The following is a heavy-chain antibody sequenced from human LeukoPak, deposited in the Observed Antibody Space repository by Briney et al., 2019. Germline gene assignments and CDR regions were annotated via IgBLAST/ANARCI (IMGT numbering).Heavy chain of an antibody. V-gene: IGHV3-66*01. CDR2: IYRDGHT. Sequence: PGGSRRLSCAAAGFTFSDHFMDWVRQAPGKGLEWISVIYRDGHTYYAESVRGRFTISRDNSKNTLHLQMNSLRAEDTAVYYCARVRSGNYFDYWGQGTLVTVSS. J-gene: IGHJ4*02. CDR1: GFTFSDHF. CDR3: ARVRSGNYFDY.